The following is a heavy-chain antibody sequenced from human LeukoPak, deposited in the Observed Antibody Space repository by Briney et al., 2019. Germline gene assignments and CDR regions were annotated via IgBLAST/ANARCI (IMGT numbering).Heavy chain of an antibody. CDR1: GFSLTTSGVG. CDR3: ARVYSYGLYFDY. CDR2: IYWDDDK. V-gene: IGHV2-5*02. Sequence: SGPTLVKPTQTLTLTCTFSGFSLTTSGVGVGWIRQPPGEALEWLALIYWDDDKRYSPSLKSRLTITKDTSKNQVVLTMTNMDPVDTATYYCARVYSYGLYFDYWGQGTLVTVPS. D-gene: IGHD5-18*01. J-gene: IGHJ4*02.